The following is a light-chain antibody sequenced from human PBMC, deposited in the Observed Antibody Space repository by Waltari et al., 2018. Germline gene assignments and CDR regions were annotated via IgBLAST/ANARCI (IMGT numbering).Light chain of an antibody. V-gene: IGKV1-12*01. CDR3: QQAYRFPLT. J-gene: IGKJ4*01. Sequence: DIQMTQSPSSVSASVGDRVTVTCRASQGLSGWLAWYQRKPGKAPKLLIFSTSRLQSGVPSRFSGSGSGADFTLTISNLQPEDIATYYCQQAYRFPLTFGGGTKVEIK. CDR2: STS. CDR1: QGLSGW.